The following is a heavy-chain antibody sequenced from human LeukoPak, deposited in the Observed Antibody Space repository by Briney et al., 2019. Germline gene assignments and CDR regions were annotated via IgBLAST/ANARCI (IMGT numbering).Heavy chain of an antibody. CDR1: GYTFTGYY. CDR3: ARSRVVPAATCSLGY. D-gene: IGHD2-2*01. V-gene: IGHV1-2*02. CDR2: INPNSGGT. Sequence: GASVKVSCKASGYTFTGYYMHWVRQAPGQGLEWVGWINPNSGGTNYAQKFQGRVTMTRDTSISTAYMELSRLRSDDTAVYYCARSRVVPAATCSLGYWGQGTLVTVSS. J-gene: IGHJ4*02.